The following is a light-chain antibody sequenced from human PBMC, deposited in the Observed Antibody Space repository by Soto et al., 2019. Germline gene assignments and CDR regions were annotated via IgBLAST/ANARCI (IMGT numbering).Light chain of an antibody. Sequence: QPVLTQPPSVSGAPGQTVTISCTGSNSNVGGGYDVHWYQQLPGSAPKLLIYANNNRPSGVPDRFSGSKSGTSASLAITGLQAEDEADYYCCSYAGSYTRVFGTGTKLTVL. J-gene: IGLJ1*01. V-gene: IGLV1-40*01. CDR1: NSNVGGGYD. CDR3: CSYAGSYTRV. CDR2: ANN.